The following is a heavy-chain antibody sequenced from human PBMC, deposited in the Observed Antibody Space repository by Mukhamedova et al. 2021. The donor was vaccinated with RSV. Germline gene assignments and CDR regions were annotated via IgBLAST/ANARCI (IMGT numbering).Heavy chain of an antibody. CDR3: ARGKYSSPRGPCNY. J-gene: IGHJ4*02. V-gene: IGHV1-18*01. CDR2: ISAYNGNT. Sequence: GLEWMGWISAYNGNTNYAQKLQGRVTMTTDTSTSTAYMELRSLRSDDTAVYYCARGKYSSPRGPCNYWGQGTLVTV. D-gene: IGHD6-19*01.